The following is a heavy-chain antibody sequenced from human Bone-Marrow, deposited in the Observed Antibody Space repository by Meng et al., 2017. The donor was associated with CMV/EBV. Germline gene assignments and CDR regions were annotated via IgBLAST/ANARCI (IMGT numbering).Heavy chain of an antibody. CDR2: ISYSGDT. CDR1: GGSISRNLW. V-gene: IGHV4-4*02. CDR3: ARSPGFWSLDY. D-gene: IGHD2-8*02. Sequence: SEPLSLTCAVSGGSISRNLWWSWVRQPPGKGLEWIGEISYSGDTKYNPSLQSRATISSDTTNDRFSLRLNSVTAADTGVYFCARSPGFWSLDYWGRGTLVTVSS. J-gene: IGHJ4*02.